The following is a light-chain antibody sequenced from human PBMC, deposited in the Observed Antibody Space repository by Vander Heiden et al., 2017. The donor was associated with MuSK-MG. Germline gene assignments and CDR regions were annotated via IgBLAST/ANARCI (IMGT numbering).Light chain of an antibody. CDR2: AAS. CDR1: QGISNS. CDR3: QQDYSTHT. V-gene: IGKV1-NL1*01. J-gene: IGKJ2*01. Sequence: DIQMTQSPSSLSASVGDRVTITCRASQGISNSLAWYQQKPGKAPKLLLYAASRLESGVPYRFSGSGSGTDYTLTISSLQPEDFATYYWQQDYSTHTFGQGTKLEIK.